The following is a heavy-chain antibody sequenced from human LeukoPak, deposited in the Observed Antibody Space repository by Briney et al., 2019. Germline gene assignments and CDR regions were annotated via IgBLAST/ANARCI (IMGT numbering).Heavy chain of an antibody. CDR2: ISYDGSNK. Sequence: PGGSLRLSCAASGFTFSSYGMHWVRQAPGKGLEWVAVISYDGSNKYYADSVKGRFTISRDNSKNTLYLQMNSLRAEDTAVYYCARVPYSSSWSHLRDAFDIWGQGTMVTVSS. J-gene: IGHJ3*02. D-gene: IGHD6-13*01. CDR3: ARVPYSSSWSHLRDAFDI. V-gene: IGHV3-30*19. CDR1: GFTFSSYG.